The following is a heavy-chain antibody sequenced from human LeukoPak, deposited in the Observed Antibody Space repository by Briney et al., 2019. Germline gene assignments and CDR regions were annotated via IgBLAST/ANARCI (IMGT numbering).Heavy chain of an antibody. V-gene: IGHV1-18*01. CDR3: ARDHRRYSSGWSSDY. Sequence: GASVKVSCKASGYTFTSYGISWVRQAPGQGLEWMGWISAYNGNTNYAQKLQGRVTMTTDTSTSTAYMELRSLRSDDTAVYYCARDHRRYSSGWSSDYWGQGTLVTVSS. D-gene: IGHD6-19*01. CDR2: ISAYNGNT. J-gene: IGHJ4*02. CDR1: GYTFTSYG.